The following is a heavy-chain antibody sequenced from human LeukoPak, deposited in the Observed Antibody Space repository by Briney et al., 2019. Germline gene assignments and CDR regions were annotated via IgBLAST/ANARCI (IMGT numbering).Heavy chain of an antibody. CDR2: VSGYNGDT. V-gene: IGHV1-18*01. Sequence: GASVKVSCKTSGYTFSRHGITWVRQAPGQGPEWMGWVSGYNGDTNYAKSVRGRVTMTTDTSTNTAYMELRSLRSDDTAVYYCAKDIHPGLDSGASYCFDYWGQGTPVTVSS. CDR1: GYTFSRHG. J-gene: IGHJ4*02. D-gene: IGHD3-22*01. CDR3: AKDIHPGLDSGASYCFDY.